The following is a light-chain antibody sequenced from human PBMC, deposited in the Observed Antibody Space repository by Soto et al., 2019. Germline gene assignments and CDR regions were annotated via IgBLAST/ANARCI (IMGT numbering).Light chain of an antibody. J-gene: IGKJ4*01. V-gene: IGKV1-39*01. CDR1: QSNSSY. CDR3: QQSYSTPLT. CDR2: AAS. Sequence: DIQMTQSPSSLSASVGDRVTITCRASQSNSSYLNWYQQEPGKAPKLLIYAASSLQSGVPLRFIGSGSGTDFTLTISSLQPEDFATYYCQQSYSTPLTFGGGTKVEIK.